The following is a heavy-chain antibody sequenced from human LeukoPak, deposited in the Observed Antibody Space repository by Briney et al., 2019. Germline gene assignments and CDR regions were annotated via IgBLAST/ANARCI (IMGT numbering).Heavy chain of an antibody. J-gene: IGHJ4*02. Sequence: GESLKISCKASGYTFTHQWIGWVRPMSRSGLEWMGIIYPRDSDTIYSPSFQGHVTISADTSINTAYLEWSSLEASDTAIYYCAGHSDVIGAIWGQGTLVTVSS. D-gene: IGHD3-10*01. CDR1: GYTFTHQW. V-gene: IGHV5-51*01. CDR2: IYPRDSDT. CDR3: AGHSDVIGAI.